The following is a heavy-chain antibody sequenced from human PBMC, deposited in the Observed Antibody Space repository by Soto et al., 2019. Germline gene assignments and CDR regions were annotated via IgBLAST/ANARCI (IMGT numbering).Heavy chain of an antibody. CDR3: ARDQVVTDIPPYYYSHYGIGV. CDR1: GFTSSRYS. J-gene: IGHJ6*02. D-gene: IGHD2-21*02. V-gene: IGHV3-21*01. CDR2: ISSSSSYI. Sequence: GSLRLSCAASGFTSSRYSMNWVRLAPGKGLEWVSSISSSSSYIYYADSVKGRFTISRDNAKNSLYLQMNSLRAEDTAVYYCARDQVVTDIPPYYYSHYGIGVWCQATTVTVSS.